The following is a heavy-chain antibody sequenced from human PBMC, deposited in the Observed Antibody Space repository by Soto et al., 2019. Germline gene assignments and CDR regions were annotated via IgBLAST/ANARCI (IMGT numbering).Heavy chain of an antibody. V-gene: IGHV3-23*01. Sequence: GGSLRLSCAASGFIFSSYAMSWVRQAPGKGLEWVSAISGSGASTFYADSVKGRFTASRDSSKNALFLQMNSLRADDTAVYYCAVSEYSYGAYWGQGTLVTVSS. CDR3: AVSEYSYGAY. D-gene: IGHD5-18*01. CDR2: ISGSGAST. CDR1: GFIFSSYA. J-gene: IGHJ4*02.